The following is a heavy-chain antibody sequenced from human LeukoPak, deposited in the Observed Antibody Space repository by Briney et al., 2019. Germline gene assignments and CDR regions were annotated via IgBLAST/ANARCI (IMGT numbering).Heavy chain of an antibody. V-gene: IGHV4-59*08. J-gene: IGHJ5*02. CDR1: CGSISSHY. D-gene: IGHD2-15*01. CDR3: ARRFCSGGICYSGQGWFDP. Sequence: SDTLSLTCTVSCGSISSHYWSWIRQPPGKGLEWIGYIYNSGSTNYNPSLKSRVTISLDTSKNQFSLNLSSVTAADTAVYYCARRFCSGGICYSGQGWFDPWGQGTLVTVSS. CDR2: IYNSGST.